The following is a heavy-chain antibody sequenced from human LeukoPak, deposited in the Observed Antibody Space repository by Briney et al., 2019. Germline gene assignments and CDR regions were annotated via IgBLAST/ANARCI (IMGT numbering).Heavy chain of an antibody. Sequence: GGSLRLSCAASGFTFSGYAMSWVRQAPGKGLEWVSAISGSGGSTYYADSVKGRFTISRDNSKNTPYLQMNSLRAEDAAVYYCAKTVNIVVVPAENWFDPWGQGTLVTVSS. CDR3: AKTVNIVVVPAENWFDP. CDR1: GFTFSGYA. V-gene: IGHV3-23*01. D-gene: IGHD2-2*01. J-gene: IGHJ5*02. CDR2: ISGSGGST.